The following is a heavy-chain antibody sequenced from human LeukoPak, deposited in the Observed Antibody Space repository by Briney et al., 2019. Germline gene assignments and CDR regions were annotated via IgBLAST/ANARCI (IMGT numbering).Heavy chain of an antibody. J-gene: IGHJ4*02. CDR2: VYRSGSP. CDR3: ARWDSGSGWYSFDY. V-gene: IGHV4-38-2*02. CDR1: GYSINNGFY. Sequence: PSETLSLTCTVSGYSINNGFYWGWIRQPPGKGLEWIGTVYRSGSPSYNPSLKSRVTLSVDTSKNQFSLKLSSVTAADTAVYYCARWDSGSGWYSFDYWGQGTLVTVSS. D-gene: IGHD6-19*01.